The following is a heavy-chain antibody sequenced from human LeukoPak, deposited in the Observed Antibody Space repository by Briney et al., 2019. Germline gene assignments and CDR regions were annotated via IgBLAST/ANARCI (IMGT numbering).Heavy chain of an antibody. V-gene: IGHV4-34*01. Sequence: KTSETLSLTCAVYGGSFSGYHWTWIRQSPGKGLEWIGDINPSGSTYYNPSLKSRLTISVDTSKNQFSLKLRSVTAADTAVYYCARGRHDITMIVVVMTSVSYHLDVWGKGTTVTVS. CDR2: INPSGST. CDR1: GGSFSGYH. D-gene: IGHD3-22*01. J-gene: IGHJ6*03. CDR3: ARGRHDITMIVVVMTSVSYHLDV.